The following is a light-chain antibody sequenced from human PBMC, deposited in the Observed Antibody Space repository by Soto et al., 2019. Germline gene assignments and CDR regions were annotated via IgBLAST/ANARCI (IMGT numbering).Light chain of an antibody. CDR2: GAS. J-gene: IGKJ1*01. Sequence: ELVLTQSPGTLSLSPGERATLSCRASQSVSSTYLAWYQQKPGQAPRLLIYGASTRATGIPDRFSGSGSGTDFTLTISRLEPEDFAVYYCQQWGSSSWTFGQGTKVDIK. V-gene: IGKV3-20*01. CDR1: QSVSSTY. CDR3: QQWGSSSWT.